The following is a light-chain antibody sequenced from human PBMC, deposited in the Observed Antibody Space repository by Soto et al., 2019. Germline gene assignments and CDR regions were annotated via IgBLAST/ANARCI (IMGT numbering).Light chain of an antibody. Sequence: NFMLTQPHSVSESPGKTVTISCTGSGGSIATNYVQWHQQRPGSAPTTVIYEDDKRPSGVPARFSGSIDRSSNSASLIVAGLKTEDEADYSSQSHDSTNVVFGRGTKLTVL. CDR3: QSHDSTNVV. J-gene: IGLJ2*01. V-gene: IGLV6-57*02. CDR1: GGSIATNY. CDR2: EDD.